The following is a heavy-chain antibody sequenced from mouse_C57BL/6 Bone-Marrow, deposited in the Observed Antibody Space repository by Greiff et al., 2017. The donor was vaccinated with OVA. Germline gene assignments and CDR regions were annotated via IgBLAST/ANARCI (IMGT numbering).Heavy chain of an antibody. Sequence: VQLQQSGAELVRPGASVKLSCTASGFNIKDDYMHWVKQRPEQGLEWIGWIDPENGDTEYASKFQGKATITADTSSNTAYLQLSSLTSEDTAVYYCTTVYYYGSSYETWFAYWGQGTLVTVSA. CDR2: IDPENGDT. D-gene: IGHD1-1*01. V-gene: IGHV14-4*01. J-gene: IGHJ3*01. CDR1: GFNIKDDY. CDR3: TTVYYYGSSYETWFAY.